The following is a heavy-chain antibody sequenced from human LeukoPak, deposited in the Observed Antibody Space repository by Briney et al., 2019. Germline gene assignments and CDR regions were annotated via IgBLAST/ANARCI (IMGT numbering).Heavy chain of an antibody. J-gene: IGHJ4*02. V-gene: IGHV3-23*01. CDR2: ISGSGGST. Sequence: PGGSLRLSCAASGFTFSSYATSWVRQAPGKGLEWVSAISGSGGSTYYADSVKGRFTISRDNSKNTLYLQMNSLRAEDTAVYYCAKASAGAARQWISGYWGQGTLVTVSS. D-gene: IGHD6-6*01. CDR3: AKASAGAARQWISGY. CDR1: GFTFSSYA.